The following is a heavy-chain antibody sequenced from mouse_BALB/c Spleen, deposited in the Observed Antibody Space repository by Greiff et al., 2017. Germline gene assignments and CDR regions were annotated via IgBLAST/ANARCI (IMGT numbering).Heavy chain of an antibody. CDR1: GYSITSDYA. CDR2: ISYSGST. D-gene: IGHD2-2*01. V-gene: IGHV3-2*02. CDR3: ARGGYGYPWFAY. Sequence: EVKLMESGPGLVKPSQSLSLTCTVTGYSITSDYAWNWIRQFPGNKLEWMGYISYSGSTSYNPSLKSRISITRDTSKNQFFLQLNSVTTEDTATYYCARGGYGYPWFAYWGQGTLVTVSA. J-gene: IGHJ3*01.